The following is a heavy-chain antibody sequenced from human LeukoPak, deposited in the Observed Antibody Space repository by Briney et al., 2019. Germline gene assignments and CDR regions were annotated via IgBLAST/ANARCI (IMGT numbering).Heavy chain of an antibody. CDR2: FDPEDGET. V-gene: IGHV1-24*01. Sequence: ASVKVSCKVSGYTLTELSMHWVRQAPGKGLEWMGGFDPEDGETIYAQKFQGRVTMTEDTSTDTAYMELSSLRSEDTAVYYCATVFRVVVVPAAKSRSYAFDIWGQGTMVTVSS. CDR3: ATVFRVVVVPAAKSRSYAFDI. J-gene: IGHJ3*02. CDR1: GYTLTELS. D-gene: IGHD2-2*01.